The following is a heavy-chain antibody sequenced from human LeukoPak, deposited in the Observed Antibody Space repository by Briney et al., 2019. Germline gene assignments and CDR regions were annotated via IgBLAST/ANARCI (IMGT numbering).Heavy chain of an antibody. V-gene: IGHV3-48*02. Sequence: GGSLRLCCAASGFTFRSYIMNWVRQAPGKGLEWVAYIGTRGSPIYYADSVKGGFTISRDNAKNSLYLQMNSLRDEDTAVYYCARDGGSGGENDYWGQGTLVTVSS. CDR2: IGTRGSPI. J-gene: IGHJ4*02. CDR1: GFTFRSYI. CDR3: ARDGGSGGENDY. D-gene: IGHD3-10*01.